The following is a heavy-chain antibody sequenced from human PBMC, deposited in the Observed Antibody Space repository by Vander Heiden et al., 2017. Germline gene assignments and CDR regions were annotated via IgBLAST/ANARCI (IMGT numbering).Heavy chain of an antibody. CDR2: ISLGGTTI. V-gene: IGHV3-11*01. D-gene: IGHD2-15*01. J-gene: IGHJ4*02. CDR3: ARVGHGGPFDY. Sequence: QVQLVESGGGLVKPGGSLSLSCEASGFTFSDYYMSWIRQAPGKGLEWVSYISLGGTTIYDAASVRGRFTISRDNAKNSLYLQMNSLRAEDTAVYYCARVGHGGPFDYWGQGTLVTVSS. CDR1: GFTFSDYY.